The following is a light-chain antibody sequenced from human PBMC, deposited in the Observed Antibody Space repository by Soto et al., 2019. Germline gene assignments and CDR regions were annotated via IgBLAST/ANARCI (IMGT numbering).Light chain of an antibody. J-gene: IGKJ5*01. CDR1: QGISNH. V-gene: IGKV1-17*03. CDR2: DAS. Sequence: IPMTQSPSAMSASVGDRFTITCRASQGISNHLVWFQQRPGKVPKRLIYDASSLQTGVPSRFSGSGSGTDFTLTISSLQPEDFAPYYCLQHNNCPLTFGQGTRLEIK. CDR3: LQHNNCPLT.